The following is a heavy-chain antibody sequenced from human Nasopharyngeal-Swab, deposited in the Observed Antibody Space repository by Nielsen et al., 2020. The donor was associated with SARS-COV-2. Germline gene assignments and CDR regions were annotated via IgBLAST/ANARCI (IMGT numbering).Heavy chain of an antibody. V-gene: IGHV1-69*13. CDR1: GGTLSSYT. Sequence: SGTVAWKASGGTLSSYTISWVRKAPGQGLEWMGGIIPIFGTANYAQKFQGRVTITADESTSTAYMELSSLRSEDTAVYYCARKRRGYYYYGMDVWGQGTTVTVSS. D-gene: IGHD3-10*01. J-gene: IGHJ6*02. CDR2: IIPIFGTA. CDR3: ARKRRGYYYYGMDV.